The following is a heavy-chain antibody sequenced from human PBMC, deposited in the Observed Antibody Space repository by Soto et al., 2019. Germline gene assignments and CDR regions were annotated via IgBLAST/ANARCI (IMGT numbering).Heavy chain of an antibody. Sequence: SETLSLTCTVSGGFVNSDTHSWSWIRQTPGKRLGWIGFIYSGGSTKNPSLRSRVTMSVDTSKNQFSLKLRSVIVADTAVYHCARFVRSCSATTCSTRADVWGQGITVTVSS. D-gene: IGHD2-2*01. CDR1: GGFVNSDTHS. CDR2: IYSGGST. V-gene: IGHV4-61*01. J-gene: IGHJ6*02. CDR3: ARFVRSCSATTCSTRADV.